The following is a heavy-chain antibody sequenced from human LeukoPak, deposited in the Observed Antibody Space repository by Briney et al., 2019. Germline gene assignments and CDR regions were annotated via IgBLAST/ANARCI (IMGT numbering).Heavy chain of an antibody. CDR1: GGSFSGYY. CDR2: INHSGST. J-gene: IGHJ2*01. D-gene: IGHD3-22*01. V-gene: IGHV4-34*01. Sequence: SETLSLTCAVYGGSFSGYYWSWIRQPPGKGLEWIGEINHSGSTNYNPSLKSRVTISVDTSKNQFSLKLSSVTAADTAVYYCARGPPRITMIVVVIKRSSTRYFDLWGRGTLVTVSS. CDR3: ARGPPRITMIVVVIKRSSTRYFDL.